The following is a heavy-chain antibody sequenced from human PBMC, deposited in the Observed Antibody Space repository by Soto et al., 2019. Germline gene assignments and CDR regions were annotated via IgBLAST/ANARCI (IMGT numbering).Heavy chain of an antibody. D-gene: IGHD2-2*02. CDR2: ISAYNGNT. CDR1: GYTFTTYG. V-gene: IGHV1-18*01. J-gene: IGHJ6*02. CDR3: ARERCSSTSCYKGPFYYYGMDV. Sequence: GASVKVSCKASGYTFTTYGISWVLQGPGQGLGWMGWISAYNGNTNYAQKLQGRVTMTTDTSTSTAYMELRSLRSDDTAVYYCARERCSSTSCYKGPFYYYGMDVWGQGTTVTVSS.